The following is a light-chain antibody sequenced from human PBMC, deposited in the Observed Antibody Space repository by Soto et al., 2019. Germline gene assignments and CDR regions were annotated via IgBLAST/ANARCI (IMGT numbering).Light chain of an antibody. CDR2: DVS. J-gene: IGLJ7*01. CDR3: SSYTSRSTHV. Sequence: QSALTQPASVSASPGQSITISCTGTSSDVGAYDFVSWYQQHPGEVPKLMIFDVSSRPSGVSDRFSGSKSGNTASLTISGLQAEDEGDYYCSSYTSRSTHVFGSGTQLTVL. CDR1: SSDVGAYDF. V-gene: IGLV2-14*03.